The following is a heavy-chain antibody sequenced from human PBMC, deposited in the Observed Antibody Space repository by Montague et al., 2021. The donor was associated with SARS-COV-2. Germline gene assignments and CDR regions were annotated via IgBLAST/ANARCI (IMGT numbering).Heavy chain of an antibody. CDR1: GGPTSPFN. Sequence: SETLSLTCTVSGGPTSPFNWSWLWQRPRKGLERIGYIFYNGNTRYNPSPKCRLTFSVDTSKDQFSLELRSVTAADAGGYYCGSGQAGDVWGQGTTVTVSS. CDR2: IFYNGNT. CDR3: GSGQAGDV. V-gene: IGHV4-59*08. J-gene: IGHJ6*02.